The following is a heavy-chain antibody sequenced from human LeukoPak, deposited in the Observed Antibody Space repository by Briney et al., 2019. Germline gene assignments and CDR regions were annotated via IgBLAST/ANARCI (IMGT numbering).Heavy chain of an antibody. J-gene: IGHJ3*02. Sequence: SETLSLTCTVSGGSISSYYWSWIRQPPGKGLEWIGYIYYSGSTNYNPSLKSRVTISVDTSKNQFSLKLSSVTAADTAVYYCARGTLGYCSSTSCPIAFDIWGQGTMVTVSS. V-gene: IGHV4-59*01. CDR2: IYYSGST. D-gene: IGHD2-2*01. CDR3: ARGTLGYCSSTSCPIAFDI. CDR1: GGSISSYY.